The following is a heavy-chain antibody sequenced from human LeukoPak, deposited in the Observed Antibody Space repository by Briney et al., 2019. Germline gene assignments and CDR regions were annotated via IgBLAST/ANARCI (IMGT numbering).Heavy chain of an antibody. CDR3: ARLGDSSGYYYVSAFDI. CDR2: MNPNSGTT. D-gene: IGHD3-22*01. Sequence: ASVKVSCKASGYTFTTYDINWVRQASGQGLEWMGWMNPNSGTTDFAQKFQGRVTITADKSTSTAYMELSSLRSEDTAVYYCARLGDSSGYYYVSAFDIWGQGTMVTVSS. CDR1: GYTFTTYD. J-gene: IGHJ3*02. V-gene: IGHV1-8*03.